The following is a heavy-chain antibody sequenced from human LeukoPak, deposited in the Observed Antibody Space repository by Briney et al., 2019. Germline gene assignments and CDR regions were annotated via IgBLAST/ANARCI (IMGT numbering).Heavy chain of an antibody. Sequence: SETLSLTCSVSGGSISGYSWSWIRQPPGKGLEWIGDIYYGGSTNHNPSLRSRVTMSVDTSKSQFSLNLSSVTAADTAVYYCARWSSGGDYWGQGTLVTVSS. CDR1: GGSISGYS. J-gene: IGHJ4*02. V-gene: IGHV4-59*01. CDR2: IYYGGST. CDR3: ARWSSGGDY. D-gene: IGHD6-19*01.